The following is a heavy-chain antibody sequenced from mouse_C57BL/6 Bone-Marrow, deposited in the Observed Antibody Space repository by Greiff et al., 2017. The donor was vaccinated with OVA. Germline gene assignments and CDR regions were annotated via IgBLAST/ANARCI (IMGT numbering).Heavy chain of an antibody. CDR1: GYTFTDYY. CDR2: IYPGSGNT. Sequence: VQLQQSGAELVRPGASVKLSCKASGYTFTDYYINWVKQRPGQGLEWIARIYPGSGNTYYNEKFKGKATLTAEKSSSTAYMQLSSLTSEDSAVYFCAREGATVVVPYFDVWGTGTTFTVSS. V-gene: IGHV1-76*01. CDR3: AREGATVVVPYFDV. D-gene: IGHD1-1*01. J-gene: IGHJ1*03.